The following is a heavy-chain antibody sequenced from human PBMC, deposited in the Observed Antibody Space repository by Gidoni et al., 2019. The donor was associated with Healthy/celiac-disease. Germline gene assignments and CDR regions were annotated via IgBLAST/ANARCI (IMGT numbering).Heavy chain of an antibody. CDR3: AISTRGAYY. J-gene: IGHJ4*02. CDR2: ISYDGSNK. Sequence: QVQLVESGGGVVQPGRSLRLSCAASGFTFSSYGMHWVRQAPGKGLEWVAVISYDGSNKYYADSVKGRFTISRDNSKNTLYLQMNSLRAEDTAVYYCAISTRGAYYWGQGTLVTVSS. V-gene: IGHV3-30*03. D-gene: IGHD2-8*02. CDR1: GFTFSSYG.